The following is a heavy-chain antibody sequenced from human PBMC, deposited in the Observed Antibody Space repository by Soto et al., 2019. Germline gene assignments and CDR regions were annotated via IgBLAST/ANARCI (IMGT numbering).Heavy chain of an antibody. V-gene: IGHV3-30-3*01. CDR3: AREATLYYCDC. J-gene: IGHJ4*02. CDR1: GFTFSSYA. D-gene: IGHD3-16*01. CDR2: ISYDGSDK. Sequence: QVQLVESGGGVVQPGRSLRLSCAASGFTFSSYAMHWVRQAPGKGLEWLAVISYDGSDKYYADSVKGRFTISRDNSKNTLDLQMNSLRAEDTAVYSCAREATLYYCDCWGQGTLVTVSS.